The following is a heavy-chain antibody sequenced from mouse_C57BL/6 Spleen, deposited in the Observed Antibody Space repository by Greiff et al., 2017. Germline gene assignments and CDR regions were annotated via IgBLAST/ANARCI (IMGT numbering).Heavy chain of an antibody. CDR1: GFTFSDYY. CDR2: INYDGSST. CDR3: ARDDGGYFDV. Sequence: EVKLMESEGGLVQPGSSMKLSCTASGFTFSDYYMAWVRQVPEKGLEWVANINYDGSSTYYLDSLKSRFIISRDNAKNILYLQMSSLKSEDTATYYCARDDGGYFDVWGTGTTVTVSS. J-gene: IGHJ1*03. V-gene: IGHV5-16*01.